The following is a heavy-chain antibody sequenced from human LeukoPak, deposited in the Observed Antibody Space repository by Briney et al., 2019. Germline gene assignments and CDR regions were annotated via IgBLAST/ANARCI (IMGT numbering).Heavy chain of an antibody. CDR3: GRPTKYWLVRGNGVDV. D-gene: IGHD6-19*01. V-gene: IGHV3-23*01. Sequence: GASLRLSCAASGFSFSSYAMTWVRQAPGKGLEWVLSIDAGGGDTYHSDSVKGRFTISRDNSMNTLYLQMNSLRADDTAVYYCGRPTKYWLVRGNGVDVWGQGTTVTVSS. J-gene: IGHJ6*02. CDR2: IDAGGGDT. CDR1: GFSFSSYA.